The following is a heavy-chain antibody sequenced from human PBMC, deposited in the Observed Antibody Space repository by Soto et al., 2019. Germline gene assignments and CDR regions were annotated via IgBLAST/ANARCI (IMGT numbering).Heavy chain of an antibody. CDR2: IYYSGNT. V-gene: IGHV4-30-4*01. CDR1: GGSISSGDYY. J-gene: IGHJ6*02. CDR3: ARDYIAAAGRVGGDSYYGMDV. Sequence: PSETLSLTCTVSGGSISSGDYYWSWIRQPPGKGLECIGYIYYSGNTYYNPSLKSRVTISVDTSKNQFSLKLSSVTAADTAVYYCARDYIAAAGRVGGDSYYGMDVWGQGTTVTVSS. D-gene: IGHD6-13*01.